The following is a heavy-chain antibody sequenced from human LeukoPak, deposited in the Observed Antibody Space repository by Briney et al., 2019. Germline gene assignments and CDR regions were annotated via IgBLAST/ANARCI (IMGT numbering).Heavy chain of an antibody. CDR1: GFTFSSYW. Sequence: PGGSLRLSCAASGFTFSSYWMSWVRQAPGKGLEWVANIKQDGSEKYYVDSVKGRFTISRDNAKNSLYLQMNGLTAEDTAVYYCARTYGSGSLDYGGQGTLVTVSS. J-gene: IGHJ4*02. V-gene: IGHV3-7*01. CDR3: ARTYGSGSLDY. D-gene: IGHD2-15*01. CDR2: IKQDGSEK.